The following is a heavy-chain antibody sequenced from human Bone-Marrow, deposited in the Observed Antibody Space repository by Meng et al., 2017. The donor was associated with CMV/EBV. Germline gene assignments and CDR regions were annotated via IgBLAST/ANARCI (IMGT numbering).Heavy chain of an antibody. CDR3: ARAIGLGY. J-gene: IGHJ4*02. D-gene: IGHD6-19*01. V-gene: IGHV3-7*01. CDR2: IQQDGSTK. Sequence: GGSLRLSCVASGFIFSDYWMSWVRQAPGKGLEWVANIQQDGSTKNYVGSVKGRFTISRDNLRNSVYLQMNSLRDEDSAVYYCARAIGLGYWGQGTTVTVS. CDR1: GFIFSDYW.